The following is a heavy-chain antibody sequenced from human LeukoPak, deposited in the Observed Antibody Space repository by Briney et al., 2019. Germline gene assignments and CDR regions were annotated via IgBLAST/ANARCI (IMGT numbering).Heavy chain of an antibody. CDR2: IYHSGST. Sequence: PSETLSLTCAVYGGSFSGYYWGWIRQPPGKGLEWIGSIYHSGSTYYNPSLKSRVTISVDTSKNQFSLKLSSVTAADTAVYYCARSSPHYAALDYWGQGTLVTVSS. V-gene: IGHV4-38-2*01. J-gene: IGHJ4*02. D-gene: IGHD4-17*01. CDR1: GGSFSGYY. CDR3: ARSSPHYAALDY.